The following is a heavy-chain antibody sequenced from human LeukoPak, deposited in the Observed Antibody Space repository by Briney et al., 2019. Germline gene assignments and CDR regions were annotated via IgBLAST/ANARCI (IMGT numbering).Heavy chain of an antibody. CDR1: GFTFSDYA. Sequence: GGSLRLSCAASGFTFSDYAMTWVRQAPGKGLEWVSSISSSSSYIYYADSVKGQFTISRDNAKNSLYLQMNSLRAEDTAVYYCASTPMRYYYYGMDVWGQGTTVTVSS. J-gene: IGHJ6*02. CDR3: ASTPMRYYYYGMDV. CDR2: ISSSSSYI. V-gene: IGHV3-21*01.